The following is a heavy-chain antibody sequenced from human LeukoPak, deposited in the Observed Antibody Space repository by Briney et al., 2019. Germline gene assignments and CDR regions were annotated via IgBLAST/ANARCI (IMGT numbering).Heavy chain of an antibody. Sequence: GGSLRLSCAASGFTFSSYWMSWVRQAPGKGLEWVANIRQDGSVQNYVDSVKGRFTISRDNPKNSVYLQMGSLRAEDTAVYYCLVTTRSRGFDYWGQGTLVTLSS. J-gene: IGHJ4*02. CDR1: GFTFSSYW. CDR2: IRQDGSVQ. CDR3: LVTTRSRGFDY. V-gene: IGHV3-7*01. D-gene: IGHD1/OR15-1a*01.